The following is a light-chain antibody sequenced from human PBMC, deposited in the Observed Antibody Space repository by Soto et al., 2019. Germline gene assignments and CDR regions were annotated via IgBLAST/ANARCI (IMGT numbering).Light chain of an antibody. Sequence: EIVFTQSPATLSLSAGERATLHCRASQSVSNSLAWYQQKPGQPPRLLIYDVSNRATGIPARFSGSGSGTDFTLTITSLEPEDFAVYFCHQRYNWPRVTFGQGTRLEIK. V-gene: IGKV3-11*01. CDR1: QSVSNS. J-gene: IGKJ5*01. CDR3: HQRYNWPRVT. CDR2: DVS.